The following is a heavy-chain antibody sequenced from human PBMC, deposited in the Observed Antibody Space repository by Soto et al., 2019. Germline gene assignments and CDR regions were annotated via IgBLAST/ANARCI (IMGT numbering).Heavy chain of an antibody. CDR1: GYTFTSYY. CDR2: INPSGGST. CDR3: ARDLDIVVVPANYYYGMDV. V-gene: IGHV1-46*01. D-gene: IGHD2-2*01. J-gene: IGHJ6*02. Sequence: ASVKVSCKASGYTFTSYYMHWVRQAPGQGLERMGIINPSGGSTSYAQKFQGRVTMTRDTSTSTVYMELSSLRSEDTAVYYCARDLDIVVVPANYYYGMDVWGQGTTVTVSS.